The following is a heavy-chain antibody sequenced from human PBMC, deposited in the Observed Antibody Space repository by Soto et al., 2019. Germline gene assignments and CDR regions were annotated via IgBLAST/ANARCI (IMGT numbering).Heavy chain of an antibody. V-gene: IGHV1-69*06. Sequence: QVELVQSGAEVKKPGSSVKVSCQASEDTFRNYAISWVRQAPGQGLEWMGGIIPIFGTANYAQKLQGRVTITADTSANTVYLELSSLRSEDTAVYYCASTKYDSSAYYYWSLGLWGRGTLGTVSS. CDR3: ASTKYDSSAYYYWSLGL. D-gene: IGHD3-22*01. CDR2: IIPIFGTA. J-gene: IGHJ2*01. CDR1: EDTFRNYA.